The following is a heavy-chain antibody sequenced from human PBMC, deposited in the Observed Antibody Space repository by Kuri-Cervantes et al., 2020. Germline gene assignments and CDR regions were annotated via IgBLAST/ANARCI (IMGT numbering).Heavy chain of an antibody. CDR1: GGSFSGYY. CDR3: ARGRRGTNYYGSGSYQALDAFDI. CDR2: INHSGST. Sequence: SETLSLTCAVYGGSFSGYYWSWIRQPPGKGLEWIGEINHSGSTNYNPSLKSRVTISVDTSKSQFSLKLSSVTAADTAVYYCARGRRGTNYYGSGSYQALDAFDIWGQGTMVTVSS. D-gene: IGHD3-10*01. J-gene: IGHJ3*02. V-gene: IGHV4-34*01.